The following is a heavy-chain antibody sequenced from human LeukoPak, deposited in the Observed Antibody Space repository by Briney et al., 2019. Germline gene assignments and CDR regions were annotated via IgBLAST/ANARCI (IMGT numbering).Heavy chain of an antibody. CDR3: ARDSEAGGTGYYPPDY. J-gene: IGHJ4*02. D-gene: IGHD3/OR15-3a*01. Sequence: ASVKVSCKASGYTFTSYGINWVRQAPGQGLEWMGWISAYNGNTNYARKLQGRVTMTTDTSTSTAYMELRSLRSDDTAVYYCARDSEAGGTGYYPPDYWGQGTRVTVSS. CDR2: ISAYNGNT. V-gene: IGHV1-18*01. CDR1: GYTFTSYG.